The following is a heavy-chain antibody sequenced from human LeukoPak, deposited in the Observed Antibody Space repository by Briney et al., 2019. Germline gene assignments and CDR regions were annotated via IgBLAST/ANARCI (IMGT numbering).Heavy chain of an antibody. D-gene: IGHD2-2*01. CDR3: AKSGPYCSSTSCNYFDY. J-gene: IGHJ4*02. V-gene: IGHV3-23*01. CDR1: GFTFSSYA. Sequence: GGSLRLSCAASGFTFSSYAMSWVRQAPGKGLEWVSAISGSGGSTYYADSVKGRFTISRDNSKNALFLQMNSLRAEDTAVYYCAKSGPYCSSTSCNYFDYWGQGTLVTVSS. CDR2: ISGSGGST.